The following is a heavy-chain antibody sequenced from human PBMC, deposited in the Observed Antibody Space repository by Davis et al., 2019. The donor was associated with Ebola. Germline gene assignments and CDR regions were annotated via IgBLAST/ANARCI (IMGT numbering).Heavy chain of an antibody. J-gene: IGHJ6*03. Sequence: AASVKVSCKASGQTLTSNLFYWVRQAPGQSLEWMGWINGGNGFPKYSQNFQDRVPITRDPSANTVYMELRSLRPEGTAVYYCARGLSYVGFNYYMDLWGKGTTVTVSS. CDR1: GQTLTSNL. CDR2: INGGNGFP. V-gene: IGHV1-3*01. D-gene: IGHD3-16*01. CDR3: ARGLSYVGFNYYMDL.